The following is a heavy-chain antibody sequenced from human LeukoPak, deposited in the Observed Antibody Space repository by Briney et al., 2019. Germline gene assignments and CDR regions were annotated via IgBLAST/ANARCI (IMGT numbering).Heavy chain of an antibody. CDR2: ISGSGGST. CDR3: AKAALILVPAEAFDI. J-gene: IGHJ3*02. D-gene: IGHD3-3*01. V-gene: IGHV3-23*01. Sequence: PRGSLRLSCAASGFTFSSYAMSSVRPPPGNGLEWGSAISGSGGSTNYADSVKGRFAISRDNSKNPLSLQMNSLRAEDTAVYYCAKAALILVPAEAFDIWGQGTMVSVS. CDR1: GFTFSSYA.